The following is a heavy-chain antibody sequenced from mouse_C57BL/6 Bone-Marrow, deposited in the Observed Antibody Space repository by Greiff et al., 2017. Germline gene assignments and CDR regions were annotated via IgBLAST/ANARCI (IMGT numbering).Heavy chain of an antibody. CDR3: ARELGGAMDY. J-gene: IGHJ4*01. CDR2: ILPGSGST. D-gene: IGHD4-1*01. V-gene: IGHV1-9*01. CDR1: GSTFTGYW. Sequence: QVQLQQSGAELMKPGASVKLSCKATGSTFTGYWIEWVKQRPGHGLEWIGEILPGSGSTNYNAKFKGKATFTADTSSNTAYMQLISLTTEDSASYYCARELGGAMDYWGQGTSVTVSS.